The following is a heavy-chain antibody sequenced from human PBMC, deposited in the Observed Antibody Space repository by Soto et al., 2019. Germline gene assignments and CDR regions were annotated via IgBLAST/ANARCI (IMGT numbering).Heavy chain of an antibody. J-gene: IGHJ4*02. V-gene: IGHV3-64D*06. D-gene: IGHD2-15*01. CDR3: TTTWELLLYFDN. CDR2: ISNNGGST. CDR1: GFTFSSYA. Sequence: GGSLRLSCSASGFTFSSYAMHWVRQAPGKGLEYVSGISNNGGSTYYADSVKGRFTISRDNSKSTLYLQSSSLKIEDTAVYYCTTTWELLLYFDNWGQGTLVTVSS.